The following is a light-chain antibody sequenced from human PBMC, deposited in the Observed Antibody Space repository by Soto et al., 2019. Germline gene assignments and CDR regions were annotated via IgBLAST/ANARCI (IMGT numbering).Light chain of an antibody. CDR1: SSDVGGYNY. CDR3: SSYAGSNIVV. J-gene: IGLJ2*01. Sequence: QSALTQPPSASGSPGQSVTISCTGTSSDVGGYNYVSWYQQHPGKAPKLMIYEVSKRPLGVPDRFSGSKSGNTASLTVSGLQADDEADYYCSSYAGSNIVVFGGGTKLTVL. V-gene: IGLV2-8*01. CDR2: EVS.